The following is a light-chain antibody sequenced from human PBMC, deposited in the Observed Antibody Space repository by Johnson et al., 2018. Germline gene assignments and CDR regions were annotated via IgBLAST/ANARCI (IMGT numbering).Light chain of an antibody. Sequence: QSVLTQPPSVSAAPGQKVTISCSGSSSNIGNNYVSWYQQLPGTAPKLLIYENNKRPSGIPDRFSGSKSGTSATLGITGLTPGDEADYYCGTWDSRLSAGNVFGTGTKVTVL. CDR2: ENN. CDR3: GTWDSRLSAGNV. V-gene: IGLV1-51*02. J-gene: IGLJ1*01. CDR1: SSNIGNNY.